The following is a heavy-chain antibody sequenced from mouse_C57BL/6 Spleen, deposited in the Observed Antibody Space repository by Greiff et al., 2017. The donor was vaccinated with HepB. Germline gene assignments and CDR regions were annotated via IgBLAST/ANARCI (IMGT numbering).Heavy chain of an antibody. J-gene: IGHJ1*03. CDR1: GYSITSGYY. V-gene: IGHV3-6*01. CDR3: ARGRPHWYFDD. CDR2: ISYDGSN. Sequence: EVQRVESGPGLVKPSQSLSLTCSVSGYSITSGYYWNWIRQFPGNKLEWMGYISYDGSNNYNPSLKNRISITRDTSKNQFFLKLNSVTTEDTATYYCARGRPHWYFDDWGTGTTVTVSS.